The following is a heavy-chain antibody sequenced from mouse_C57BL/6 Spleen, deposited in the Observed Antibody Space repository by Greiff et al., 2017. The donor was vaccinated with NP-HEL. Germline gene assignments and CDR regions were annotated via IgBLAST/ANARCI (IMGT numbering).Heavy chain of an antibody. CDR2: IDPEDGDT. D-gene: IGHD1-1*01. CDR1: GYTFTSYW. V-gene: IGHV14-1*01. J-gene: IGHJ3*01. Sequence: EVQLQQPGAELVMPGASVKLSCKASGYTFTSYWMHWVKQRPGQGLEWIGRIDPEDGDTEYAPKFQGKATMTADTSSNTAYLQLSSLTSEDTAVYYCTIYYYGSRALFAYWGQGTLVTVAA. CDR3: TIYYYGSRALFAY.